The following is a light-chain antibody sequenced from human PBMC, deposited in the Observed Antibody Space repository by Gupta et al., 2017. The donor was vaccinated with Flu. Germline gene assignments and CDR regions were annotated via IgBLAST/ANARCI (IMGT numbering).Light chain of an antibody. J-gene: IGLJ1*01. CDR1: SSDVGSSNR. Sequence: QSAPTQPRSVSGSPGQSVTISCTGTSSDVGSSNRVSWYQQRPGKAPKLILYDVTERPSGVPDRFSGSKSGNTASLSISGRQADDEADYYCSSHAGRVTWVFGTGTTVTGL. CDR3: SSHAGRVTWV. V-gene: IGLV2-11*01. CDR2: DVT.